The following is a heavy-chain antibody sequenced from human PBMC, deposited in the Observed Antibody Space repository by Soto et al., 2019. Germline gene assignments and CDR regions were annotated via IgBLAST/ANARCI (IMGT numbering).Heavy chain of an antibody. CDR1: GFTFTSSA. Sequence: QMQLVQSGPEVKKPGTSVKVSCKASGFTFTSSAMQWVRQARGQRLEWIGWIVVGSGNTNYAQKFQERVTITRDMSTSTAYMELSSLRSEDTAVYYCAADIVVVPAVLRAEYFQHWGQGTLVTVSS. J-gene: IGHJ1*01. CDR2: IVVGSGNT. V-gene: IGHV1-58*02. CDR3: AADIVVVPAVLRAEYFQH. D-gene: IGHD2-2*01.